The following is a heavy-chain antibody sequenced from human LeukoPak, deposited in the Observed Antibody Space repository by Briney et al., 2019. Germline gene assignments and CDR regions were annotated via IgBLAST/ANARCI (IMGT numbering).Heavy chain of an antibody. D-gene: IGHD4-23*01. CDR3: AAHDYGGSDAFDI. Sequence: GESLQISCEGSGYSFTSYWIGWVRQMPGKGLEWMGIIYPGDSDTRYSPSFQGQVTISADKSISTAYLQWSSLKASDTAMYYCAAHDYGGSDAFDIWGQGTMVTVSS. CDR1: GYSFTSYW. V-gene: IGHV5-51*01. CDR2: IYPGDSDT. J-gene: IGHJ3*02.